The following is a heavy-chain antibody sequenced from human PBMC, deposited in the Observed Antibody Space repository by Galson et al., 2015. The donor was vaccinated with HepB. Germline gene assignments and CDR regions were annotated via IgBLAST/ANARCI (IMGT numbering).Heavy chain of an antibody. J-gene: IGHJ6*02. Sequence: SVKVSCKASGGTFSSYAISWVRQAPGLGLEWMGGIIPIFGTANYVQKFQGRVTITADESTSTAYMELSSLRSEDTAVYYCARDGSITIALDVWGQGTTVTVSS. CDR2: IIPIFGTA. CDR3: ARDGSITIALDV. D-gene: IGHD3-10*01. CDR1: GGTFSSYA. V-gene: IGHV1-69*13.